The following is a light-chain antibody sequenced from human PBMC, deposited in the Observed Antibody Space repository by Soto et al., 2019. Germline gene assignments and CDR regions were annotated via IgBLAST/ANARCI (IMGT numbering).Light chain of an antibody. V-gene: IGLV1-47*01. Sequence: QSALIQPPSASGTPGQRVTISCSGSTANIEANYVYWYQQFPGTAPKLLIYRNKERPSGVPDRFSGSKSGTSVSLAVSGLRSEDEADYFCTSWDDSLSAGVFGGGTKVTVL. CDR2: RNK. J-gene: IGLJ3*02. CDR3: TSWDDSLSAGV. CDR1: TANIEANY.